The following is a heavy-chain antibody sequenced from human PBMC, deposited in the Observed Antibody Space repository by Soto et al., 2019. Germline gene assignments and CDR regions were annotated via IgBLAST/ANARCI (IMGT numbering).Heavy chain of an antibody. CDR3: ASSLGSIDY. Sequence: SETLSLTCTVSGGSISSYYWSWIRQPPGKGLEWIGYIYYSGSTNYNPSLKSRVTISVDTSKNQFSLKLSSVTAADTAVYYCASSLGSIDYWGQGTLVTVSS. CDR2: IYYSGST. J-gene: IGHJ4*02. D-gene: IGHD3-10*01. V-gene: IGHV4-59*01. CDR1: GGSISSYY.